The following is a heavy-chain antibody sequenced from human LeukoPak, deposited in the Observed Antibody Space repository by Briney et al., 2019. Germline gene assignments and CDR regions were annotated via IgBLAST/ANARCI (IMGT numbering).Heavy chain of an antibody. J-gene: IGHJ3*02. CDR1: GFTFSGFG. CDR3: TTDPDFWSGYAFDI. CDR2: IHTDQTIQ. D-gene: IGHD3-3*01. Sequence: GGSLRLSCAASGFTFSGFGMHWVRQAPGKGLEWVAYIHTDQTIQYYADSVKGRFTISRDNAKNTLYLQMNSLRAEDTAVYYCTTDPDFWSGYAFDIWGQGTMVTVSS. V-gene: IGHV3-30*02.